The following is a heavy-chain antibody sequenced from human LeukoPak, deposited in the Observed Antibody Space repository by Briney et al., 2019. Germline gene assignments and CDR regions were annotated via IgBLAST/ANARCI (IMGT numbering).Heavy chain of an antibody. Sequence: ASVKVSCKASGGTFSSYAISWVRQAPGQGLEWMGGIIPIFGTANYAQKFQGRVTITADESTSTAYMELSSLRSEDTAVYYCAGGLPYLLEWLLNYWGQGTLVTVSS. J-gene: IGHJ4*02. D-gene: IGHD3-3*01. CDR3: AGGLPYLLEWLLNY. CDR2: IIPIFGTA. CDR1: GGTFSSYA. V-gene: IGHV1-69*13.